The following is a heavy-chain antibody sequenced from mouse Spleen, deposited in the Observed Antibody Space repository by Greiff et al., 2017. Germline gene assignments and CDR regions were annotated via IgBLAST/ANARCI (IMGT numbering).Heavy chain of an antibody. CDR2: ISSGGGNT. CDR3: ARQYYYGSTPFDY. CDR1: GFTFSSYA. J-gene: IGHJ2*01. D-gene: IGHD1-1*01. Sequence: EVKLMESGGGLVKLGGSLKLSCAASGFTFSSYAMSWVRQTPEKRLEWVATISSGGGNTYYPDSVKGRFTISRDNAKNTLYLQMSSLKSEDTAMYYCARQYYYGSTPFDYWGQGTTLTVSS. V-gene: IGHV5-9*04.